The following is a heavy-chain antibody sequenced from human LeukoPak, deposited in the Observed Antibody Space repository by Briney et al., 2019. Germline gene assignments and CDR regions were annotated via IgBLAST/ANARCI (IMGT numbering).Heavy chain of an antibody. D-gene: IGHD2-15*01. CDR1: GFTFSSYG. J-gene: IGHJ5*02. V-gene: IGHV3-30*18. Sequence: GRSLRLSCAASGFTFSSYGMHWVRQAPGKGLEWVAVISYGGSNKYYADSVKGRFTISRDNSKNTLYLQMNSLRAEDTAVYYCAKDTHDCSGGSCYPRWFDPWGQGTLVTVSS. CDR3: AKDTHDCSGGSCYPRWFDP. CDR2: ISYGGSNK.